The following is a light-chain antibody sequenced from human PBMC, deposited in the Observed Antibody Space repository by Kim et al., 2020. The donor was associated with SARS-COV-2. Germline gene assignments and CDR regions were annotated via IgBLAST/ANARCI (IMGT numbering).Light chain of an antibody. CDR1: SLSKQY. Sequence: SYELTQAPSVSVSPGQTAKITCSGDSLSKQYSYWYQQKPGQAPKILIYKDTGRPSGIPERFSGSRSGTTVTLSISGVQAEDEGDYYCQSADSSDTVIFGG. CDR3: QSADSSDTVI. V-gene: IGLV3-25*03. CDR2: KDT. J-gene: IGLJ2*01.